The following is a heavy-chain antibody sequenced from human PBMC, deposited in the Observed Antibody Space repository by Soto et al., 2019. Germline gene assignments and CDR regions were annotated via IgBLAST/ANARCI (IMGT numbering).Heavy chain of an antibody. J-gene: IGHJ6*02. CDR3: ARQQWLYYYYGMDV. Sequence: QVQLVQSGVEVKKPGASVKVSCKASGYTFTTYGISWVRQAPGQGLEWMGWISAYNGNTNYAQKIQGRVTMTTDTSTSTAYMELRSLRSDDTAVYYCARQQWLYYYYGMDVWGQGTTVTVSS. CDR1: GYTFTTYG. D-gene: IGHD6-19*01. V-gene: IGHV1-18*01. CDR2: ISAYNGNT.